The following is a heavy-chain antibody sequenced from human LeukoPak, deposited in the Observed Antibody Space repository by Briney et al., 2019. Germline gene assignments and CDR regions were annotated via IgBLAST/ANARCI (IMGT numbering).Heavy chain of an antibody. V-gene: IGHV6-1*01. CDR2: TYYRSKWYN. CDR3: ARGRLRYFDWLPDYYYYMDV. D-gene: IGHD3-9*01. J-gene: IGHJ6*03. CDR1: GDSVSSNNAA. Sequence: SQTLSLTCAISGDSVSSNNAAWNWIRQSPSRGLEWLGRTYYRSKWYNDYAVSVKSRITINPDTSKNQFSLQLNSVTPEDTAVYYCARGRLRYFDWLPDYYYYMDVWGKGTTVTVSS.